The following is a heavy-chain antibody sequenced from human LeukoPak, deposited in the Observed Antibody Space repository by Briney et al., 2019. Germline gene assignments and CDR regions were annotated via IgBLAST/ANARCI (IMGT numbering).Heavy chain of an antibody. CDR1: GFTVSGNF. Sequence: GGSLRLSCAASGFTVSGNFMSWVRQAPGKGLEWVSVIYSGGSTYYADSVKGRFTISRDNSRNTLYLQMNSLRAEDTAVCYCTRVVYSSGYSQGFDVWGQGTMVTVSS. J-gene: IGHJ3*01. CDR2: IYSGGST. V-gene: IGHV3-66*01. D-gene: IGHD3-22*01. CDR3: TRVVYSSGYSQGFDV.